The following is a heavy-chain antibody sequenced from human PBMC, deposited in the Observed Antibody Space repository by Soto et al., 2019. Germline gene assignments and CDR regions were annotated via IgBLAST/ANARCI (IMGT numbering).Heavy chain of an antibody. D-gene: IGHD2-21*01. CDR1: GYTFTDFH. CDR2: INPNSGGT. Sequence: ASVKVSCKASGYTFTDFHIHWVRQAPGQTLEWMGWINPNSGGTVYAPRFQDLVTMTRDASITTVYLEIARLKSGDTAMYFCTRRPYCVHRYGFPRGPFSVWAQGTAVPVSS. J-gene: IGHJ6*02. CDR3: TRRPYCVHRYGFPRGPFSV. V-gene: IGHV1-2*04.